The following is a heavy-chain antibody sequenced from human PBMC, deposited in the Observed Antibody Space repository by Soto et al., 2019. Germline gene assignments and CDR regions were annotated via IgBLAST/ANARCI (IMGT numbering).Heavy chain of an antibody. CDR2: ISAYNGNT. V-gene: IGHV1-18*01. CDR3: AREEKYHYGSWVGGYYYYYGMDV. Sequence: QVQLVQSGAEVKKPGASVKVSCKASGYTFTSYGISWVRQAPGQGLEWMGWISAYNGNTNYAQKLQGRVTMTTDTSTSTAYMELRSLRSDDTAVYYCAREEKYHYGSWVGGYYYYYGMDVWGQGTTVTVSS. J-gene: IGHJ6*02. D-gene: IGHD3-10*01. CDR1: GYTFTSYG.